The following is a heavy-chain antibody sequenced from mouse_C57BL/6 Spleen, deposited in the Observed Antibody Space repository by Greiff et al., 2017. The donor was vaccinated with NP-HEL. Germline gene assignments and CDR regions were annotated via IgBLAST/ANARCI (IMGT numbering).Heavy chain of an antibody. Sequence: QVQLQQPGAELVKPGASVKLSCKASGYTFTSYWMHWVKQRPGQGLEWIGMIHPNSGSTNYNEKFKSKATLTVDKSSSTAYMQLSSLTSEDSAVYYCAREGLLWSFAYWGQGTLVTVSA. CDR1: GYTFTSYW. D-gene: IGHD2-1*01. CDR3: AREGLLWSFAY. CDR2: IHPNSGST. V-gene: IGHV1-64*01. J-gene: IGHJ3*01.